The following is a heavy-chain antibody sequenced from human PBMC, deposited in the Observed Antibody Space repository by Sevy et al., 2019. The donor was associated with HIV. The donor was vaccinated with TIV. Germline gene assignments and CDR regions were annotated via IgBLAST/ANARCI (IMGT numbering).Heavy chain of an antibody. CDR1: GGTFSSYG. CDR2: IIPIFGTS. V-gene: IGHV1-69*13. D-gene: IGHD2-21*01. J-gene: IGHJ6*02. CDR3: ARGGGAVDHGMDV. Sequence: ASVKVSCKASGGTFSSYGINWVRQAPGQGLEWVGQIIPIFGTSSYAHNFQGRVTITADESTSTAYMDLSSLRSEDTAVYYCARGGGAVDHGMDVWGQGTTVTVSS.